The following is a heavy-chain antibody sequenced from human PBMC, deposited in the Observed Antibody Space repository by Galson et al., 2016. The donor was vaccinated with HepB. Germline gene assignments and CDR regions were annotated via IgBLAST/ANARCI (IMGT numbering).Heavy chain of an antibody. CDR2: ILYDGRDK. CDR1: GFNFNDYA. Sequence: SLRLSCAASGFNFNDYAMHWVRQAPGKGLEWVATILYDGRDKYYADSVKGRFIISRDDSKNTLYLQMNSLTNDDTAVYYCAKESRGYYHEEWGQGTLVTVSS. J-gene: IGHJ4*02. D-gene: IGHD3-3*01. CDR3: AKESRGYYHEE. V-gene: IGHV3-30*18.